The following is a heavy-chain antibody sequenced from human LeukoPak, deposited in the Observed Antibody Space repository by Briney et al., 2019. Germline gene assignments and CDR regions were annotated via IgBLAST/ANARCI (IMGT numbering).Heavy chain of an antibody. CDR3: ARSLLYGSGTH. J-gene: IGHJ4*02. CDR1: GFTFSSYA. CDR2: ISGSGGST. V-gene: IGHV3-23*01. D-gene: IGHD3-10*01. Sequence: GGSLRLSCAASGFTFSSYAMSWVRQAPGRGLEWVSSISGSGGSTYYADSVKGRFTISRDNSKNTLYLQMNSLRAEGTAVYYCARSLLYGSGTHWGQGTLVTVSS.